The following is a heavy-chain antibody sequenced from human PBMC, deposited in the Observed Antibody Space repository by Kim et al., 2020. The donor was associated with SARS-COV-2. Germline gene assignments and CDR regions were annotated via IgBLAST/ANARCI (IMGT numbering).Heavy chain of an antibody. D-gene: IGHD3-10*01. V-gene: IGHV4-39*01. CDR1: GGSISSSSYY. CDR2: IYYSGST. J-gene: IGHJ6*02. Sequence: SETLSLTCTVSGGSISSSSYYWGWIRQPPGKGLEWIGSIYYSGSTYYNPSLKSRVTISVDTSKNQFSLKLSSVTAADTAVYYCAQXYYGSGSSNPFYYYYYGXXVWGQGTXVTVSS. CDR3: AQXYYGSGSSNPFYYYYYGXXV.